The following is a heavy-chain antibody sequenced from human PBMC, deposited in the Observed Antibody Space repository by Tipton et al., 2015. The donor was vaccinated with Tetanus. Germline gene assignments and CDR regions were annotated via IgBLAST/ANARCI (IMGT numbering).Heavy chain of an antibody. D-gene: IGHD3-22*01. V-gene: IGHV4-61*01. CDR2: IYYSGST. CDR3: AREGYYDSSGYYYKGAFDI. CDR1: GGSVSSGSYY. Sequence: TLSLTCTVSGGSVSSGSYYWSWIRQPPGKGLEWIGYIYYSGSTNYNPSLKSRVTISVDTSKNQFSLKLSSVTAADTAVYYCAREGYYDSSGYYYKGAFDIWGRGTMVTVSS. J-gene: IGHJ3*02.